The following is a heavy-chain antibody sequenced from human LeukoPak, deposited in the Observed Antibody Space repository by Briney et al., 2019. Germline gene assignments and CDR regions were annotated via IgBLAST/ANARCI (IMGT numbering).Heavy chain of an antibody. CDR1: GYTFTSYY. Sequence: ASVKVSCTASGYTFTSYYMHWVRQAPGQGLEWMGIINPSGGSTSYAQKFQGRVTMTRDTSTSTVYMELSSLRSEDTAVYYCARDLPEILWFGESFGAFDIWGQGTMVTVSS. CDR2: INPSGGST. J-gene: IGHJ3*02. CDR3: ARDLPEILWFGESFGAFDI. D-gene: IGHD3-10*01. V-gene: IGHV1-46*01.